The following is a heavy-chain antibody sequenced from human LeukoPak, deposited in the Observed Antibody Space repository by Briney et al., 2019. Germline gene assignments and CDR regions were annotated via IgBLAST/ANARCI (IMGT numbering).Heavy chain of an antibody. CDR3: ATVIGPYWFDP. J-gene: IGHJ5*02. D-gene: IGHD1-26*01. Sequence: ASVKVSCKASGYTFTSYGISWVRQAAGQGLEWMGWISAYNCNTNYAQKLHGRVTITTDTSTSTAYMGLRSLRSDDTAVYYCATVIGPYWFDPWGQGTLVTASS. CDR2: ISAYNCNT. CDR1: GYTFTSYG. V-gene: IGHV1-18*01.